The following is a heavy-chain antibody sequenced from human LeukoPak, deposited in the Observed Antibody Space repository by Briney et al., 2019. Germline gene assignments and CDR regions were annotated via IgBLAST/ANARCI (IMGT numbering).Heavy chain of an antibody. D-gene: IGHD1-26*01. J-gene: IGHJ4*02. CDR3: AHRHHSGSYYGFDF. V-gene: IGHV2-5*08. CDR2: IYWDDDK. CDR1: GGSISGYYW. Sequence: TLSLTCSVSGGSISGYYWSWIRQPPGKALEWLALIYWDDDKRYSPSLESRLTITKDTSKSQVVLTMTNVDPVDTATYYCAHRHHSGSYYGFDFWGQGTLVTVSS.